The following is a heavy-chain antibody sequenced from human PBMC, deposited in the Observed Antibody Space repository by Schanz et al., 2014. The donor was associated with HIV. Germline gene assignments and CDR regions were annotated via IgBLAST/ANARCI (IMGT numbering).Heavy chain of an antibody. CDR2: ISYDGSNK. D-gene: IGHD2-8*01. CDR1: GFTFSTYG. V-gene: IGHV3-30*03. Sequence: QVQLVESGGGVVQPGRSLRLSCAASGFTFSTYGMHWVRQAPGKGLEGVAFISYDGSNKYYADSVKGRFTISRDNSKNTLSLQMNSLRAEDTAVYYCALVGVWYYYGMDVWGHGTTVAVSS. J-gene: IGHJ6*02. CDR3: ALVGVWYYYGMDV.